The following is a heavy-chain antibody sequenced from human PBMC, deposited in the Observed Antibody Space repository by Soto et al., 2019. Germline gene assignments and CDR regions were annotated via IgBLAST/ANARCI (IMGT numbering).Heavy chain of an antibody. D-gene: IGHD6-13*01. V-gene: IGHV2-5*02. CDR3: AHRPRAAAGYNWFDP. J-gene: IGHJ5*02. Sequence: QITLKESGPTLVKPTQTLTLTCTFSGFSLSTSGVGVGWIRQPPGKALEWLALIYWDDDKRYSPSLKSRLTITKDTSKNHVVLTMTNMDPVDTATYYCAHRPRAAAGYNWFDPWGQVTLVTVSS. CDR2: IYWDDDK. CDR1: GFSLSTSGVG.